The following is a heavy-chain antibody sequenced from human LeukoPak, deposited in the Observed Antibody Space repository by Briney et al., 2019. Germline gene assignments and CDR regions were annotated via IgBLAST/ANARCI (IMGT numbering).Heavy chain of an antibody. D-gene: IGHD1-26*01. CDR3: AKDPWGIVGTTVWGTFDY. CDR1: GFTFSSYA. V-gene: IGHV3-23*01. Sequence: GGSLRLSCAASGFTFSSYAMSWVRQAPGKGLEWVSAISGSGGSTYYADSVKGRFTISRDNSKNTLYLQMNSLRAEDTAVYYCAKDPWGIVGTTVWGTFDYWGQGTLVTVSS. CDR2: ISGSGGST. J-gene: IGHJ4*02.